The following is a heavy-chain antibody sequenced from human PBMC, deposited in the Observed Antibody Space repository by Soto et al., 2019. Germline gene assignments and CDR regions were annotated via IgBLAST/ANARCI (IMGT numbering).Heavy chain of an antibody. Sequence: PGGSLRLSCAASGFTFSNAWMSWVRQAPGKGLEWVGRIKSKTDGGTTDYAAPVKGRFTISRDDSKNTLYLQMNSLKTEDTAVYYCTTASGYCIGGSCSPLEDFYMDAWGKGTTVTVSS. J-gene: IGHJ6*03. D-gene: IGHD2-15*01. CDR3: TTASGYCIGGSCSPLEDFYMDA. V-gene: IGHV3-15*01. CDR2: IKSKTDGGTT. CDR1: GFTFSNAW.